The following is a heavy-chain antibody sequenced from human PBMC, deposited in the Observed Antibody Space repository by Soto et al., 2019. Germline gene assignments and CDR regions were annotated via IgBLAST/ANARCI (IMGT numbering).Heavy chain of an antibody. CDR3: ARNKAAPFDY. Sequence: SVKVSFKASGGTFSSYAISWLRQAPGQGLEWMGGIIPIFGTANYAQKFQGRVTITADESTSTAYMELSSLRSEDTAVYYCARNKAAPFDYWGQGTLVTVSS. D-gene: IGHD2-15*01. CDR2: IIPIFGTA. V-gene: IGHV1-69*13. CDR1: GGTFSSYA. J-gene: IGHJ4*02.